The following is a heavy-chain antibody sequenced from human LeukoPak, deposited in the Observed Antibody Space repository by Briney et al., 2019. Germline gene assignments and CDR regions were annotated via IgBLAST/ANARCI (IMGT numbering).Heavy chain of an antibody. Sequence: GGSLRLSCAASGFTFSSYAMSWVRQAPGKGLEWVSRIGGSGGSTYYADSVKGRFTISRDNSKSTLYLQMNSLRAEDTAVYYCAKVETAAAATLRGFDYWGQGTLVTVSS. J-gene: IGHJ4*02. V-gene: IGHV3-23*01. D-gene: IGHD6-13*01. CDR1: GFTFSSYA. CDR2: IGGSGGST. CDR3: AKVETAAAATLRGFDY.